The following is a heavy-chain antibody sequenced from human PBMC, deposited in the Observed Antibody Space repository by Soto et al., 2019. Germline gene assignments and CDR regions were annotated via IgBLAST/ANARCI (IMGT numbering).Heavy chain of an antibody. CDR3: ARDSSGWLDY. D-gene: IGHD6-19*01. CDR2: IWYDGSNK. V-gene: IGHV3-33*08. Sequence: GGSLRLSCASSGFTFSSYWMHLVRQAPGKGLEWVAVIWYDGSNKYYADSVKGRFTISRDNSKNTLYLQMNSLRAEDTAVYYCARDSSGWLDYWGQGTLVTVSS. CDR1: GFTFSSYW. J-gene: IGHJ4*02.